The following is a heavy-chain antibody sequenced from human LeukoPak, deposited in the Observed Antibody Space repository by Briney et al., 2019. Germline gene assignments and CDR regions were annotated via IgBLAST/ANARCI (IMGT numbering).Heavy chain of an antibody. CDR2: ISGSGGST. V-gene: IGHV3-23*01. D-gene: IGHD2-2*02. J-gene: IGHJ6*03. CDR1: GFTFSSYA. CDR3: AKGFGCSSISCYRRAYYYYMDV. Sequence: GGSLRLSCAASGFTFSSYAMSWVRQAPGKGLEWVSAISGSGGSTYYADSVKGRFTISRDNSKNTLYLQMNSLSAEDTAVYYCAKGFGCSSISCYRRAYYYYMDVWGKGTTVTVSS.